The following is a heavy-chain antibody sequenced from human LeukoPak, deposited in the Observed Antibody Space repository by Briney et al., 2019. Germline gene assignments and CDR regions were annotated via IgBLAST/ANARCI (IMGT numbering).Heavy chain of an antibody. V-gene: IGHV4-38-2*02. D-gene: IGHD3-10*01. CDR1: GYSISSDYY. J-gene: IGHJ5*02. CDR2: IYTSGST. Sequence: SETLSLTCTVSGYSISSDYYWGWVRQPPGKGLEWIGRIYTSGSTNYNPSLKSRVTMSVDTSKNQFSLKLSSVTAADTAVYYCARHGSGSSRYWWFDPWGQGTLVTVSS. CDR3: ARHGSGSSRYWWFDP.